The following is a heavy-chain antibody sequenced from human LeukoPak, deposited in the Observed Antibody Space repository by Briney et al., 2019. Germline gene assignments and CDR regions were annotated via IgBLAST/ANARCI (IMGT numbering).Heavy chain of an antibody. CDR1: GYTFCTYG. Sequence: GASVNVSCKASGYTFCTYGISWVRQAPGQGLEWMGWISANNGNTNYAQKFQGRVTMTTDISTSTAYMELSSLRSEDTAVYYCATEGHPTGMDVWGQGTTVTVSS. CDR3: ATEGHPTGMDV. CDR2: ISANNGNT. V-gene: IGHV1-18*01. J-gene: IGHJ6*02.